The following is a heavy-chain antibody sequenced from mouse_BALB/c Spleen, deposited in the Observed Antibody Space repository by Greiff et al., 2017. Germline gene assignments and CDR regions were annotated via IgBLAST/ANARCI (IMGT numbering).Heavy chain of an antibody. CDR1: GFTFSDSY. CDR2: ISDGGSYT. Sequence: VMLVVSGGGLVKPGGSLKLSCAASGFTFSDSYLYWVRQTPEKRLEWVATISDGGSYTYYPDSVKGRFTISRDNAKNNLYLQMSSLKSEDTAMYYCARENYDSAFDYWGQGTTHTVSS. D-gene: IGHD1-1*01. CDR3: ARENYDSAFDY. V-gene: IGHV5-4*02. J-gene: IGHJ2*01.